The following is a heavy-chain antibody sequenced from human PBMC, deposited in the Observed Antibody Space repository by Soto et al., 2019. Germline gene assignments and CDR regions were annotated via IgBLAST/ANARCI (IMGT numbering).Heavy chain of an antibody. J-gene: IGHJ1*01. CDR1: GGSFSMYA. D-gene: IGHD5-12*01. CDR3: ARGVDVMAKYEP. V-gene: IGHV1-69*01. Sequence: QVQLVQSGAELKEPGSSVKVSCKTSGGSFSMYAITWVRQAPGQGLEWLGGVVPLFGTPNYAQKFLDRVTITADESTSTVYMELSSLRSEDTAVYYCARGVDVMAKYEPWGQGSLVTVSS. CDR2: VVPLFGTP.